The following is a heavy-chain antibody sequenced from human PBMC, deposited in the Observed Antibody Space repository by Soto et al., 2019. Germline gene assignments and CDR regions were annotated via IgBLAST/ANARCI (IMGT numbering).Heavy chain of an antibody. Sequence: QVQLVESGGGVVQPGRSLRLSCAASGFTFSSYAMHWVRQAPGKGMEWVSVISYDGSNKYYADSVKCRLTISRDTSKNNLYLQMNSLRAADTAVYYCARDPGWNDFTEWTYYFDYWRQGTLVTVSS. D-gene: IGHD1-1*01. CDR2: ISYDGSNK. V-gene: IGHV3-30-3*01. CDR1: GFTFSSYA. CDR3: ARDPGWNDFTEWTYYFDY. J-gene: IGHJ4*02.